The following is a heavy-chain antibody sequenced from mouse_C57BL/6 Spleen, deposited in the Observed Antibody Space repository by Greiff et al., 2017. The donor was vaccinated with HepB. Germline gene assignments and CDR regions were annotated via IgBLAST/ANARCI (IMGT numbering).Heavy chain of an antibody. V-gene: IGHV2-2*01. D-gene: IGHD2-3*01. CDR3: ARIYDGISYAMDY. J-gene: IGHJ4*01. CDR1: GFSLTSYG. Sequence: QVQLKESGPGLVQPSQSLSITCTVSGFSLTSYGVHWVRQSPGKGLEWLGVIWSGGSTDYNAAFISRLSISKDNSKSQVFFKMNSLQADDTAIYYCARIYDGISYAMDYWGQGTSVTVSS. CDR2: IWSGGST.